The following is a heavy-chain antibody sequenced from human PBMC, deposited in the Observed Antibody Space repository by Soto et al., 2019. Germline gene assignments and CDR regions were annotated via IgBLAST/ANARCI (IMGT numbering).Heavy chain of an antibody. CDR1: GGIFGSHG. CDR3: VRDRRIYYSDPHEEFVASDYEV. Sequence: QVQLIQSEAEVKKPGSSVRVSCTASGGIFGSHGFSWVRQAPGQRLEWVGGFIPIFRTRTYTEKFQARVRIAAEESTNTVYLDLSSLTSEDTAVYYCVRDRRIYYSDPHEEFVASDYEVWGQGTMVSVSS. V-gene: IGHV1-69*01. CDR2: FIPIFRTR. D-gene: IGHD3-22*01. J-gene: IGHJ3*01.